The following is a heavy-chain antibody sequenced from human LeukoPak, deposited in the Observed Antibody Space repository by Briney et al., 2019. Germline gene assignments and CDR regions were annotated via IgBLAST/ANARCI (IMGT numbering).Heavy chain of an antibody. CDR2: TYYRSKWYS. CDR1: GDSVSSKRAA. V-gene: IGHV6-1*01. J-gene: IGHJ4*02. D-gene: IGHD6-13*01. Sequence: SQTLSLTCAISGDSVSSKRAAWNWIRQSPSRGLEWLGRTYYRSKWYSEYAVAVKSRITINPDTSKNHFSLQLNSVTPDDTAVYYCARDEGLAGAGTFDYWGQGTQVTVSS. CDR3: ARDEGLAGAGTFDY.